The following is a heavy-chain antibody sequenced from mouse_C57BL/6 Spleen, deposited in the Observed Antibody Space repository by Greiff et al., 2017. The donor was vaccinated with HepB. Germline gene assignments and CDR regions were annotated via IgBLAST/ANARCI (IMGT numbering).Heavy chain of an antibody. CDR2: IYPRSGNT. V-gene: IGHV1-81*01. D-gene: IGHD2-4*01. J-gene: IGHJ3*01. CDR1: GYTFTSYG. CDR3: ASEAFCYDYDEGFAY. Sequence: QVQLQQSGAELARPGASVKLSCKASGYTFTSYGISWVKQRTGQGLEWIGEIYPRSGNTYYNEKFKGKATLTADKSSSTAYMELRSLTSEDSAVYFCASEAFCYDYDEGFAYWGQGTLVTVSA.